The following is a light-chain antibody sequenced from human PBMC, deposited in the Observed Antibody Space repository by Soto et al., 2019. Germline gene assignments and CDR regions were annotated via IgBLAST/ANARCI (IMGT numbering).Light chain of an antibody. CDR3: ISYTDRQSYL. CDR2: AVS. Sequence: QTLLTKPASLSGSPGQSITISCSGTSSDIGSYDHVAWYQQFPGKSPKLIIYAVSDRPSGVSDRFSGSKSGISASLTISGLQTEDEADYYCISYTDRQSYLFGTGTKVT. CDR1: SSDIGSYDH. J-gene: IGLJ1*01. V-gene: IGLV2-14*03.